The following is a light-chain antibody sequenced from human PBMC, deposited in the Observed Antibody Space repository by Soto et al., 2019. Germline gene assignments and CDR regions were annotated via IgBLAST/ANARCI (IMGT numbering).Light chain of an antibody. CDR1: QSVDNY. Sequence: EIVLTQSPATLSLSPGERATLSCRASQSVDNYLAWFQQKPGQAPRLLIYDASNRAAGIPARFSGSGSGTDFTLTISSLEPEDFAVYYCQHRSNWPPFTFGPGTIVDIK. CDR2: DAS. J-gene: IGKJ3*01. CDR3: QHRSNWPPFT. V-gene: IGKV3-11*01.